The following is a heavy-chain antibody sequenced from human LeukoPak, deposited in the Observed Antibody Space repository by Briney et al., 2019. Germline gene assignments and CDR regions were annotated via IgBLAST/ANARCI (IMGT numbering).Heavy chain of an antibody. CDR2: IYYSGST. CDR1: GGSISSSSYY. J-gene: IGHJ6*03. CDR3: AREGNWAAALIDSGYDGLIDYYYMDV. Sequence: SETLSLTCTVSGGSISSSSYYWGWIRQPPGKGLEWIGSIYYSGSTYYNPSLKSRVTISVDTSKNQFSLKLSSVTAADTAVYYCAREGNWAAALIDSGYDGLIDYYYMDVWGKGTTVTVSS. V-gene: IGHV4-39*07. D-gene: IGHD5-12*01.